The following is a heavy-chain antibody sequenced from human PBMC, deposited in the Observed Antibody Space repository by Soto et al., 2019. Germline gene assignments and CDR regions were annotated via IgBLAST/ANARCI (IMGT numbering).Heavy chain of an antibody. D-gene: IGHD2-15*01. CDR2: ISWNSGSI. CDR1: GFTFDDYA. CDR3: AKDRGGGYGSLTYWYFDL. J-gene: IGHJ2*01. Sequence: EVQLVESGGGLVQPGRSLRLSCAASGFTFDDYAMHWVRQAPGEGLEWVSGISWNSGSIGYADSVKGRFTISRDNAKNSXXLQMNSLRAEDTALYYCAKDRGGGYGSLTYWYFDLWGRGTLVTVSS. V-gene: IGHV3-9*01.